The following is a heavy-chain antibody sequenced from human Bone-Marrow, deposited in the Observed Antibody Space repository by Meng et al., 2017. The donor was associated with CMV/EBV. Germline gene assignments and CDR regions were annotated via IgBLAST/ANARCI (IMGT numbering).Heavy chain of an antibody. CDR1: GFTFSNYA. CDR2: ISYDGRHQ. J-gene: IGHJ5*02. V-gene: IGHV3-30*04. CDR3: ARDRLNSSSWETDWFDP. Sequence: LSLTCAASGFTFSNYAMHWVRQAPGKGLEWVAVISYDGRHQYYADSVKGRFTISRDNSKSTLYVQMRSLRTEDTAVYYCARDRLNSSSWETDWFDPWGQGTLVTVSS. D-gene: IGHD6-13*01.